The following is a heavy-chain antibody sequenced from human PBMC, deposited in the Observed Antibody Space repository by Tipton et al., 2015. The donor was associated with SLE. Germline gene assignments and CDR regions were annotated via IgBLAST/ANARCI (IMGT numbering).Heavy chain of an antibody. CDR3: ARPAYDFWSGYHDWDFDL. V-gene: IGHV5-51*03. D-gene: IGHD3-3*01. J-gene: IGHJ2*01. CDR2: IYPGDSDT. CDR1: GYSFTSYW. Sequence: QSGAEVKKPGESLKISCKGSGYSFTSYWIGWVRQMPGKGLEWMGIIYPGDSDTRYSPSSQGQVTISADKSISTAYLQWSSLKASDTAMYYCARPAYDFWSGYHDWDFDLWGRGTLVTVSS.